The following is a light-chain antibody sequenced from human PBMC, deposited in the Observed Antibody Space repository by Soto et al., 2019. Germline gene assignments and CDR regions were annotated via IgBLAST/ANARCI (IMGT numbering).Light chain of an antibody. CDR3: ETWDSNTRV. CDR2: LEGSGSY. J-gene: IGLJ3*02. V-gene: IGLV4-60*02. CDR1: SGHSSYI. Sequence: QLVLTQSSSASASLGSSVKLTCTLSSGHSSYIIAWHQQQPGKAPRYLMKLEGSGSYNKGSGVPDRFSGSSSGADRYLTISNLQFEDEADYYYETWDSNTRVFGGGTKLTVL.